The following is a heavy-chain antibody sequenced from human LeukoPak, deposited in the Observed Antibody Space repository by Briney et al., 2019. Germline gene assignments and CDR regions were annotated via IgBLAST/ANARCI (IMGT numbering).Heavy chain of an antibody. Sequence: PSETLSLTCTVSGGSISSSSYYWGWIRQPPGKGLEWIGSIYYSGSTYYNPSLKSRVTISVDTSKNQFSLKLSSVTAADTAVYYCARDHFGLYSSSWSGGDVFDIWGQGTMVTVSS. V-gene: IGHV4-39*07. CDR1: GGSISSSSYY. J-gene: IGHJ3*02. CDR2: IYYSGST. D-gene: IGHD6-13*01. CDR3: ARDHFGLYSSSWSGGDVFDI.